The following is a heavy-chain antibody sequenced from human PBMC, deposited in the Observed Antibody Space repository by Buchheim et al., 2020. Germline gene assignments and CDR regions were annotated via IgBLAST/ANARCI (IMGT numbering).Heavy chain of an antibody. Sequence: QVQLVQSGAEVKKPGASVKVSCKASGYTFTGYYMHWVRQAPGQGLEWMGGIIPIFGTANYAQKFQGRVTITADESTSTAYMELSSLRSEDTAVYYCARGVNWNYGGYYYYYYMDVWGKGTT. V-gene: IGHV1-69*01. CDR3: ARGVNWNYGGYYYYYYMDV. CDR2: IIPIFGTA. J-gene: IGHJ6*03. D-gene: IGHD1-7*01. CDR1: GYTFTGYY.